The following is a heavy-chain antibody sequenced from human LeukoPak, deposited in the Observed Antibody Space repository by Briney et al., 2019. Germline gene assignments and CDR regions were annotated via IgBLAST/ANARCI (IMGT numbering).Heavy chain of an antibody. CDR3: ARSRTTVTKDALDY. Sequence: GGSLRLSCAASGFTFSTYSMNWVRQAPGKGLEWVSSISSYSNYINYADSVKGRFAISRDNAKNSLYLQMNSLRAEDTAVYYCARSRTTVTKDALDYWGQGTLVTVSS. J-gene: IGHJ4*02. CDR1: GFTFSTYS. D-gene: IGHD4-17*01. CDR2: ISSYSNYI. V-gene: IGHV3-21*01.